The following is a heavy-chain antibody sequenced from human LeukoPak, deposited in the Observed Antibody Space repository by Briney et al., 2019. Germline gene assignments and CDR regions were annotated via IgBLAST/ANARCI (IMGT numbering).Heavy chain of an antibody. CDR1: EFTFSSYG. V-gene: IGHV3-33*01. CDR3: ARRGYCSSISCYHFDS. Sequence: PGGSLRLSCAASEFTFSSYGMHWVRQAPGKGLEWVAVIYWHGSDEYYADSVKGRFTISRDNSKNTLHLQMNSLRAEDTAVYYCARRGYCSSISCYHFDSWGQGTLVTVSS. CDR2: IYWHGSDE. J-gene: IGHJ4*02. D-gene: IGHD2-2*01.